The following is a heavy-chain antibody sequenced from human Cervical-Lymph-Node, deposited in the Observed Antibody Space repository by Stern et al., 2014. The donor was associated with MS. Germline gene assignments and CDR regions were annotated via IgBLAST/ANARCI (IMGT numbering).Heavy chain of an antibody. J-gene: IGHJ5*02. CDR2: VIPIFRTP. Sequence: QVQLVESGAEVKKPGSSVKVSCKASGGTFRSYTISWVRQAPGQGLEWMGGVIPIFRTPNYAQKFQGRVTITADESTSTAYMELSSLRSEDTAVYYCARDRMSIAAAGTSWFDPWGQGTLVTVSS. D-gene: IGHD6-13*01. CDR3: ARDRMSIAAAGTSWFDP. V-gene: IGHV1-69*01. CDR1: GGTFRSYT.